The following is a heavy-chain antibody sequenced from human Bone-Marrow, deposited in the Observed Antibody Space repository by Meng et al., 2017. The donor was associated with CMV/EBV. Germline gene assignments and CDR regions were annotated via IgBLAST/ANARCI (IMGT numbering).Heavy chain of an antibody. D-gene: IGHD3-22*01. CDR2: IIPILGIA. V-gene: IGHV1-69*10. Sequence: SVKVSCKASGGTFSSYAISWVRQAPGQGLEWMGGIIPILGIANYAQKFQGRVTITADKSTSTAYMELSRLRSDDTAVYYCARVGYDSSGYMFDYWGQGTLVTVSS. J-gene: IGHJ4*02. CDR3: ARVGYDSSGYMFDY. CDR1: GGTFSSYA.